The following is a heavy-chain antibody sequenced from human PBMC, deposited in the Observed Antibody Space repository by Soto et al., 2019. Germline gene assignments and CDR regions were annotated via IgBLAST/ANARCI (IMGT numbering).Heavy chain of an antibody. D-gene: IGHD3-10*01. CDR3: ARHPRLLWFGELLGWFDP. Sequence: SETLSLTCTVSGGSISSYYWSWIRQPPGKGLEWIGYIYYRGTTNYNPSLKSRVTISVDTSKNQFSLKLSSVTAADTAVYYCARHPRLLWFGELLGWFDPWGQGTLVTVSS. V-gene: IGHV4-59*08. CDR1: GGSISSYY. CDR2: IYYRGTT. J-gene: IGHJ5*02.